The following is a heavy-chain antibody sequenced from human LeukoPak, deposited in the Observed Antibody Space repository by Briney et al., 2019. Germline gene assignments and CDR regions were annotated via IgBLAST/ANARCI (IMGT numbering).Heavy chain of an antibody. Sequence: KAGGSLRLSCAASGFTFSSYSMNWARQAPGKGLEWVSSISSSSSYIYYADSVKGRFTISRDNAKNSLYLQMNSLRAEDTAVYYCARVYYDILDYMDVWGKGTTVTVSS. D-gene: IGHD3-9*01. CDR3: ARVYYDILDYMDV. V-gene: IGHV3-21*01. J-gene: IGHJ6*03. CDR1: GFTFSSYS. CDR2: ISSSSSYI.